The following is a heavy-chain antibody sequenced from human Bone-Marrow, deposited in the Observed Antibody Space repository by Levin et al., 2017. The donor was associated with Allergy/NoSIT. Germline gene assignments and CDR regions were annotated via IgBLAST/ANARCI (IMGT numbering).Heavy chain of an antibody. D-gene: IGHD6-19*01. V-gene: IGHV4-4*02. CDR1: GGSISSSNW. CDR3: ARGWGIAVAGTLDY. CDR2: IYHSGST. J-gene: IGHJ4*02. Sequence: SETLSLTCAVSGGSISSSNWWSWVRQPPGKGLEWIGEIYHSGSTNYNPSLKSRVTISVDKSKNQFSLKLSSVTAADTAVYYCARGWGIAVAGTLDYWGQGTLVTVSS.